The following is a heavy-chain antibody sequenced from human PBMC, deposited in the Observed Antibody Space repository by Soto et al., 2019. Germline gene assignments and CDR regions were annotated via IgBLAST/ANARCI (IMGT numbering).Heavy chain of an antibody. V-gene: IGHV3-66*01. CDR1: GFTVNTAY. CDR3: ARAPTLTTIYDS. D-gene: IGHD4-17*01. Sequence: EVQLVESGGGLVQPGGSLRLSCAASGFTVNTAYLSWVRQVPGKGLQWVSIIYSDGTTHYADSVKGRFTIYRDTSDNRLYLQMNSLSVDDTAVHYCARAPTLTTIYDSWGQGTLVTVSS. J-gene: IGHJ4*02. CDR2: IYSDGTT.